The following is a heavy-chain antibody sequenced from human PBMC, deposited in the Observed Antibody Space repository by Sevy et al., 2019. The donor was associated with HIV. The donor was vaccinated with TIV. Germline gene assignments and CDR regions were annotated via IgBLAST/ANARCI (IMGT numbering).Heavy chain of an antibody. CDR2: INQDGSEL. J-gene: IGHJ6*02. CDR3: ARAMGV. Sequence: GGSLRLSCVGAGISLSSHWMNWVRQSPGKGLEWVANINQDGSELYYVGSVKGRFTISRDNARNSGYLQMHSLSVEDSGVYYCARAMGVWGQGTTVTVSS. CDR1: GISLSSHW. V-gene: IGHV3-7*01.